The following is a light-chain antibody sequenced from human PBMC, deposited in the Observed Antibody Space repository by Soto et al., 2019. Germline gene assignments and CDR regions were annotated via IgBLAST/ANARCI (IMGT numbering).Light chain of an antibody. CDR3: QQYNRHWT. CDR1: QGISNR. Sequence: DVQMTQSPSTLSASVGDRVTITCRASQGISNRLAWYQHKPGQAPQLLIYQASSLKSGVPSRFGGSGSGTEFTRTITRLQPDDFATYYFQQYNRHWTFGQGTKVEIK. V-gene: IGKV1-5*03. J-gene: IGKJ1*01. CDR2: QAS.